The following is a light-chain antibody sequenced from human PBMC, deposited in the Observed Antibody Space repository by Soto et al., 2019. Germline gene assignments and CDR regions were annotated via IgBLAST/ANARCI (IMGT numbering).Light chain of an antibody. CDR2: LGS. Sequence: DIVMTQSPLSLPVTPGEPASISCRSSQSLLHSNGYNYLDWYLQKPGQSPQLLIYLGSNRDSGVPDRFSGSGSGTDFTLNIIRVEAEDVGVYYCMQALQTPQYTFGQGTKLEIK. CDR3: MQALQTPQYT. V-gene: IGKV2-28*01. CDR1: QSLLHSNGYNY. J-gene: IGKJ2*01.